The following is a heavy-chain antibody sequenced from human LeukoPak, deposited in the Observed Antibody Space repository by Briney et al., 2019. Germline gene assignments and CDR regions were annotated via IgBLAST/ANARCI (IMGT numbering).Heavy chain of an antibody. CDR1: GGSISSYY. CDR3: ARAVTVAATYYFDY. CDR2: IYYSGST. Sequence: SETLSLTCTVSGGSISSYYWSWIRQPLGKGLEWIGYIYYSGSTNYNPSLKSRVTISVDTSKNQFSLKLSSVTAADTAVYYCARAVTVAATYYFDYWGQGTLVTVSS. D-gene: IGHD2-15*01. V-gene: IGHV4-59*01. J-gene: IGHJ4*02.